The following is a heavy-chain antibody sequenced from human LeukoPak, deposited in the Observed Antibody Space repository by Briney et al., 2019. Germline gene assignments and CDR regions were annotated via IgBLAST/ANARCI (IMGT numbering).Heavy chain of an antibody. CDR1: GGSFSGYY. CDR3: ARAVMVGYYFDY. Sequence: SETLSLTCAVYGGSFSGYYWSWIRQPPGKGLEWIGEINHSGSTNYNPSLKSRVTISVDTSKNQFSLKLSSVTAADTAVYYCARAVMVGYYFDYWGQGTLVTVSS. J-gene: IGHJ4*02. D-gene: IGHD3-10*01. V-gene: IGHV4-34*01. CDR2: INHSGST.